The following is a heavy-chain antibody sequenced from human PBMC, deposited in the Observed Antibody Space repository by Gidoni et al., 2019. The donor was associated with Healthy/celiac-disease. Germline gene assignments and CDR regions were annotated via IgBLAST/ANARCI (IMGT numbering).Heavy chain of an antibody. V-gene: IGHV1-69*01. D-gene: IGHD3-9*01. CDR1: GGNVSSYA. CDR2: IIPIFGTA. CDR3: AIDLGYFDSTYGLDF. Sequence: QVQLGQSGDEVKKHGSSVRVSCKASGGNVSSYAISWVRQAPGQGLEWMGGIIPIFGTANSAQKFQGIVTITADESSSTAYMELSSLSSEDTAVYYCAIDLGYFDSTYGLDFWGHGTTVTVSS. J-gene: IGHJ6*02.